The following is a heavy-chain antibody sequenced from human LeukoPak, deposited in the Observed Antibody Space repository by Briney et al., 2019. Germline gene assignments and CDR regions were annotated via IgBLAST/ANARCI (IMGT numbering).Heavy chain of an antibody. Sequence: RASVKVSCKASGYTFTSYGISWVRQAPGQGLEWMGWISAYNGNTNYAQKLQGRVTMTTDTSTSTAYMELRSLRSDDTAVYYCGYAPYYYDSSGYYPALPYYYYYMDVWGKGTTVTASS. J-gene: IGHJ6*03. CDR3: GYAPYYYDSSGYYPALPYYYYYMDV. CDR1: GYTFTSYG. CDR2: ISAYNGNT. D-gene: IGHD3-22*01. V-gene: IGHV1-18*01.